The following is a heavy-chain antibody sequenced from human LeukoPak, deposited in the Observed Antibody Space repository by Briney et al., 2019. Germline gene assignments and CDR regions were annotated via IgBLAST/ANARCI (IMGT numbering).Heavy chain of an antibody. V-gene: IGHV3-23*01. J-gene: IGHJ4*02. Sequence: TGGSLRLSCAASGFIFSNYAMNWVRQAPGKGLEWVSGISGGGSTYYADSVKGRFTISRDNSENTLYLQMNSLRAEDTAIYHCARGGRYCNTTNCYIGKWGQGTLVTVSS. CDR2: ISGGGST. CDR3: ARGGRYCNTTNCYIGK. CDR1: GFIFSNYA. D-gene: IGHD2-2*02.